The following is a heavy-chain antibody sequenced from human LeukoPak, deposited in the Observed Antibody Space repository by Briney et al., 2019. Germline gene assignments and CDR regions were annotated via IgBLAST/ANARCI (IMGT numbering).Heavy chain of an antibody. CDR3: ASARYSSGWDLEDFQH. V-gene: IGHV1-69*05. CDR2: IIPIFGTA. Sequence: ASVKVSCKASGGTFSSYAISWVRQAPGQGLEWMGRIIPIFGTANYAQKFQGRVTITTDESTSTAYMELSSLRSEDTAVYYGASARYSSGWDLEDFQHWGQGTLVTVSS. D-gene: IGHD6-19*01. J-gene: IGHJ1*01. CDR1: GGTFSSYA.